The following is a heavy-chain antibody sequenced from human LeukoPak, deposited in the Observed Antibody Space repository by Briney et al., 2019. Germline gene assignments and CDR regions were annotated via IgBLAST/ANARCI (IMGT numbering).Heavy chain of an antibody. D-gene: IGHD1-26*01. CDR1: GFTFSSYA. CDR2: IPYDGSNK. Sequence: GGSLRLSCAASGFTFSSYAMHWVRQAPGKGLEWVAVIPYDGSNKYYADSVKGRFTISRDNSKNTLYLQMNSLRAEDTAVYYCARPHSGSYSDSADYWGQGTLVTVSS. CDR3: ARPHSGSYSDSADY. J-gene: IGHJ4*02. V-gene: IGHV3-30-3*01.